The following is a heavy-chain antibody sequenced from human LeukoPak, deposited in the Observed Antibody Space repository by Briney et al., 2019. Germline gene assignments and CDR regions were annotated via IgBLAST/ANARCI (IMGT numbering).Heavy chain of an antibody. D-gene: IGHD6-19*01. V-gene: IGHV3-23*01. CDR1: GFTFSSYA. Sequence: GGSLRLSCAASGFTFSSYAMSWVRQAPGKELEWVSAISGSGGSTYYADSVKGRFTISRDNSKNTLYLQMNSLRAEDTAVYYCAKAGWYDYYYGMDVWGQGTTVTVSS. J-gene: IGHJ6*02. CDR3: AKAGWYDYYYGMDV. CDR2: ISGSGGST.